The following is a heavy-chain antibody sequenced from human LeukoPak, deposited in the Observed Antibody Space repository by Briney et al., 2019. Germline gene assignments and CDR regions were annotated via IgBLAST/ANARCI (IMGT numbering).Heavy chain of an antibody. D-gene: IGHD3-22*01. CDR1: VYTFSIYG. V-gene: IGHV1-18*01. Sequence: GASVKASVTASVYTFSIYGISWVRQAPGQGREWRGWISVYNGNTNYAQKVQGRVTMTTDTSTSTAYMELRSLRSDDTAVYYCARDQINPYYSDSTGYYLFGFDIWGQGTMVTVSS. J-gene: IGHJ3*02. CDR2: ISVYNGNT. CDR3: ARDQINPYYSDSTGYYLFGFDI.